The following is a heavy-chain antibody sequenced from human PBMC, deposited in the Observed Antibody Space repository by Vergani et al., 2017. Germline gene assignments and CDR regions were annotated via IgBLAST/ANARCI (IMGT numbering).Heavy chain of an antibody. CDR3: ANNPAIYTTRHDYAIDV. CDR2: ISHGASTV. Sequence: LEESGGGSVKPGGSLRLSCAASGFKFSDHYMSWIRQAPGKGLEWVSNISHGASTVSYTDSVTGRFTVSRDNDNNSLTLDMTTLRVDDTAVYYCANNPAIYTTRHDYAIDVWGQGTTVTVSS. V-gene: IGHV3-11*04. D-gene: IGHD2-2*02. J-gene: IGHJ6*02. CDR1: GFKFSDHY.